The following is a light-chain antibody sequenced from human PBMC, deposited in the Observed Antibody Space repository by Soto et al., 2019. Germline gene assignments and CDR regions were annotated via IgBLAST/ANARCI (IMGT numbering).Light chain of an antibody. CDR2: GAY. CDR1: QSIIDH. CDR3: KQYGISTEIT. V-gene: IGKV3-15*01. J-gene: IGKJ5*01. Sequence: EIVMTQSPATLSVAPGEIVNLSCRASQSIIDHLVWYQQNXXPAPRLLIYGAYTSATVTPARYCGSGYWTDYFLTISILQSEDIGVYYCKQYGISTEITCAQGTRLEIK.